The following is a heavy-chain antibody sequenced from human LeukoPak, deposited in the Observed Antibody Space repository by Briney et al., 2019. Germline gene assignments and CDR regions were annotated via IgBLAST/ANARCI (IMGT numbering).Heavy chain of an antibody. J-gene: IGHJ4*02. Sequence: PGGSLRLSCAASGFTFSSYAMSWVRQAPGRGLEWVSPISGSGGSTYYADSVKGRFTISRDNTKNTLYLQMNSLRAEDTAVYYCANSDYFDYWGQGTLVTVSS. CDR3: ANSDYFDY. CDR1: GFTFSSYA. CDR2: ISGSGGST. V-gene: IGHV3-23*01.